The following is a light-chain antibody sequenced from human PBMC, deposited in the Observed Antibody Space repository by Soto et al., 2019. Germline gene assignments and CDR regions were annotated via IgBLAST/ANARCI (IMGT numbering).Light chain of an antibody. CDR3: SSYADSFVI. CDR1: SSDVGGYNY. V-gene: IGLV2-8*01. J-gene: IGLJ2*01. CDR2: EVS. Sequence: QSALTQPPSASGSPGQSVTISCTGTSSDVGGYNYVSWYQQHPGKAPKLMIYEVSKRPSGVPDRFSGSKSGNTASLPVSGLQAEDEADYYCSSYADSFVIFGGGTKVTVL.